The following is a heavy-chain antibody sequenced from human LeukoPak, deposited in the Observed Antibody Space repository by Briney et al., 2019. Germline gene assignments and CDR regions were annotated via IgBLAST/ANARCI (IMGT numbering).Heavy chain of an antibody. V-gene: IGHV3-64*01. Sequence: GGSLRLSCAASGFTFSSYAMHWDRQAQGKGLEYVSAISSNGGSTYYANSVKGRFTISRDNSKNTLYLQMGSLRAEDMAVYYCARVTRGYSYGLISYWGQGTLVTVSS. D-gene: IGHD5-18*01. CDR1: GFTFSSYA. CDR2: ISSNGGST. CDR3: ARVTRGYSYGLISY. J-gene: IGHJ4*02.